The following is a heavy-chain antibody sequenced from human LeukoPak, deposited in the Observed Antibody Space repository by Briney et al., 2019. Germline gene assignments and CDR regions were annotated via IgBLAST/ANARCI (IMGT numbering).Heavy chain of an antibody. J-gene: IGHJ4*02. V-gene: IGHV3-48*04. D-gene: IGHD6-19*01. CDR1: GFTFSSYA. CDR2: ISSSGSTI. CDR3: ARDGYYSSGWYDY. Sequence: GGSLRLSCAASGFTFSSYAMSWVRQAPGRGLEWVSYISSSGSTIYYADSVKGRFTISRDNAKNSLYLQMNSLRAEDTAVYYCARDGYYSSGWYDYWGQGTLVTVSS.